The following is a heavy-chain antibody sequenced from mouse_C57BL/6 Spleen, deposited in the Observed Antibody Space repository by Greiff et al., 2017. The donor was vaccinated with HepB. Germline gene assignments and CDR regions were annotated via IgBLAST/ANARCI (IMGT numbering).Heavy chain of an antibody. V-gene: IGHV5-6*01. CDR3: ARDTTVVFDY. J-gene: IGHJ2*01. CDR1: GFTFSSYG. D-gene: IGHD1-1*01. Sequence: DVHLVESGGDLVKPGGSLKLSCAASGFTFSSYGMSWVRQTPDKRLEWVATISSGGSYTYYPDSVKGRVTISRDNAKNTLYLQMSSLKSEDTAMYYCARDTTVVFDYWGQGTTLTVSS. CDR2: ISSGGSYT.